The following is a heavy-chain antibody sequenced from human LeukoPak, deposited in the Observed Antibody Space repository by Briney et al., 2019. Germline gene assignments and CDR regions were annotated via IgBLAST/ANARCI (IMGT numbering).Heavy chain of an antibody. CDR3: AKDLVAVAEDAFDI. D-gene: IGHD6-19*01. V-gene: IGHV3-9*01. CDR1: GFTFDDYG. J-gene: IGHJ3*02. Sequence: GRSLRLSCAASGFTFDDYGMHWVRQAPGKGLEWVSGISWNSGSIGYADSVKGRFTISRDNAKNSLYLQMNSLRAEDTALYYCAKDLVAVAEDAFDIWGRGTMVTVSS. CDR2: ISWNSGSI.